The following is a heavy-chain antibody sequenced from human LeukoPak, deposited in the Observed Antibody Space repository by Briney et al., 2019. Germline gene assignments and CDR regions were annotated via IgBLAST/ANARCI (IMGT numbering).Heavy chain of an antibody. CDR1: GFTFSSYG. CDR2: ISYDGSNK. CDR3: AKGSIVGASYFDY. Sequence: EAGGSLRLSCAASGFTFSSYGMHWVRQAPGKGLEWVAVISYDGSNKYYADSVKGRFTISRDNSKNTLYLQMNSLRAEDTAVYYCAKGSIVGASYFDYWGQGTLITVSS. V-gene: IGHV3-30*18. J-gene: IGHJ4*02. D-gene: IGHD1-26*01.